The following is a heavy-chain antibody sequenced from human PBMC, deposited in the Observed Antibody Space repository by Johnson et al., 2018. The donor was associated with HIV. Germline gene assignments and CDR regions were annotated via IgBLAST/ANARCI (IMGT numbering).Heavy chain of an antibody. CDR2: ISGSGGST. D-gene: IGHD6-13*01. CDR1: GFTFSSYA. V-gene: IGHV3-23*04. Sequence: VQLVESGGGVVRPGGSLRLSCAASGFTFSSYAMSWVRQAPGKGLEWVSAISGSGGSTYYADSVKGRFTISRDNSKNTLYLQMNSLRAEDTAVYYCAKEGSIAAAGNDAFDIWGQGTMVTVSS. CDR3: AKEGSIAAAGNDAFDI. J-gene: IGHJ3*02.